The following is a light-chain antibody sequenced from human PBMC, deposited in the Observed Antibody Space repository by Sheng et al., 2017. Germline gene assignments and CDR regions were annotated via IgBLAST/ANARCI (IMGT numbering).Light chain of an antibody. V-gene: IGKV1-39*01. CDR2: GAS. J-gene: IGKJ2*01. Sequence: DIQMTQSPSSLSASLRDRVTITCRASQNINSYLNWYQHKPGKAPKLLIYGASSLQSGVPSRFSGSGSGTDFSLTISSLQPEDFATYYCQQSYSTQYTFGQGTKLEIK. CDR3: QQSYSTQYT. CDR1: QNINSY.